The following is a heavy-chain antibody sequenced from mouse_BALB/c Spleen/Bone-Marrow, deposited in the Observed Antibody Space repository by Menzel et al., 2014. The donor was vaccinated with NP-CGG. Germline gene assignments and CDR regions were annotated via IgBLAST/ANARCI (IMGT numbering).Heavy chain of an antibody. CDR1: GFTFSAFY. CDR3: AICVVFVSNFSYW. Sequence: DVKLVESGGGLVQPGGSLRLSCATSGFTFSAFYMERVRQPPGKRLEWIAASRNKPKDYTTAYSASVKGRFIVSSDTSHIILCLQMKALIAANTAIYYCAICVVFVSNFSYW. V-gene: IGHV7-1*02. D-gene: IGHD1-1*01. J-gene: IGHJ1*01. CDR2: SRNKPKDYTT.